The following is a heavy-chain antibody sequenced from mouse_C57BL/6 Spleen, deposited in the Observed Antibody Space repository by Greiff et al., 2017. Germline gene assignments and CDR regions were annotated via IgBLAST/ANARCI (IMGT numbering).Heavy chain of an antibody. Sequence: EVMLVESGGGLVKPGGSLKLSCAASGFTFSDYGMHWVRQAPEKGLEWVAYISSGSSTIYYADTVKGRFTISRDNAKNTLFLQMTSLRSEDTAMYYCARPFYYDYDAFAYGGQGTLVTVSA. J-gene: IGHJ3*01. CDR1: GFTFSDYG. CDR3: ARPFYYDYDAFAY. D-gene: IGHD2-4*01. V-gene: IGHV5-17*01. CDR2: ISSGSSTI.